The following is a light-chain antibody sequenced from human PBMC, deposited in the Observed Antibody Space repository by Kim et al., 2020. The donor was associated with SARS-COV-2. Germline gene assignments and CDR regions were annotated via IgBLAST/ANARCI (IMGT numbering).Light chain of an antibody. V-gene: IGKV1-16*01. CDR3: QQYIAYPRT. CDR2: AAS. Sequence: DIQMTQSPSSLSASVGDRVTITCRASQDINNFLAWFRQKPGKAPESLIYAASTLQSGVPSRFSGSGSGTDFTLSISSLQPEDFATYYCQQYIAYPRTFGQGTKVYIK. J-gene: IGKJ1*01. CDR1: QDINNF.